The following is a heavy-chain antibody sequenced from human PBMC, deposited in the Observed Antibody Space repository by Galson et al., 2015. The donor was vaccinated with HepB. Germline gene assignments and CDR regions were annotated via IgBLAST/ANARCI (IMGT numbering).Heavy chain of an antibody. CDR2: INTGNGNT. D-gene: IGHD6-6*01. Sequence: SVKVSCKASGYTFTTYALHWVRQAPGQSLEWMGWINTGNGNTKYSQKFQGRVTFTRDTSASTAYMELSSLRSEDTAVYYCAGSFHEYNAFDIWGQGTLVSVSS. CDR3: AGSFHEYNAFDI. V-gene: IGHV1-3*04. CDR1: GYTFTTYA. J-gene: IGHJ3*02.